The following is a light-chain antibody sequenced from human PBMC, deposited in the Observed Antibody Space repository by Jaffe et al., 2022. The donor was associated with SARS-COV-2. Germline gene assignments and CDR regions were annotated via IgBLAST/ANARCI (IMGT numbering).Light chain of an antibody. Sequence: SYELTQPPSVSVSPGQTASITCSGDELGNKYVCWYQQKPGQSPVLVIYENGKRPSGIPERFSGSISGNTATLTISGTQAMDEADYYCQAWHNRLSVFGTATKVTVL. CDR1: ELGNKY. CDR2: ENG. J-gene: IGLJ1*01. CDR3: QAWHNRLSV. V-gene: IGLV3-1*01.